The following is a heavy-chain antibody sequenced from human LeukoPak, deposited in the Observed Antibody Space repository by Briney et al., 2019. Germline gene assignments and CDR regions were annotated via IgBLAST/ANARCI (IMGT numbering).Heavy chain of an antibody. CDR1: GDSISRGGYY. CDR3: ARSGPVRWLRGAFDI. D-gene: IGHD4-17*01. V-gene: IGHV4-31*03. CDR2: IYYSGST. Sequence: SETLSLTCTVSGDSISRGGYYWSWVRQHPGRGLGWNGYIYYSGSTYYNPSLKSRVTISVDTSKYQFSLKLSPVTAAETAVDYCARSGPVRWLRGAFDIWGQGTMVTVSS. J-gene: IGHJ3*02.